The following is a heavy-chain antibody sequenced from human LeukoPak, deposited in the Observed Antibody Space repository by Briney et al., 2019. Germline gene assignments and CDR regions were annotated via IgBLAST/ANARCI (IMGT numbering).Heavy chain of an antibody. Sequence: GGSLRLSCAASGFTFSNYAMSWVRQAPGKGLEWVSAISGSGGSTYYADSVKGRFTISRDNSKNTLSLQMHSLRAEDTAVYYCAVPTSITLTGPDYWVQGTLVTVSS. V-gene: IGHV3-23*01. CDR2: ISGSGGST. CDR3: AVPTSITLTGPDY. CDR1: GFTFSNYA. D-gene: IGHD3-9*01. J-gene: IGHJ4*02.